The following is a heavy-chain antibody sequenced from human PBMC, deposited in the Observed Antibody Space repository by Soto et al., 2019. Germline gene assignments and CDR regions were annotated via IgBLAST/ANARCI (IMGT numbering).Heavy chain of an antibody. CDR1: RFTFSTYA. V-gene: IGHV3-23*01. J-gene: IGHJ5*02. Sequence: EVQLLESGGGLVQPGGSLRLSCAASRFTFSTYAMSWVRQAPGKGLEWVSDISGSGGNTYYGDSVKGRFTISRDNSKNALYLEMNSLRAAETAVYYCAKSAMVRRGGWFDPWGQGTLVTVSS. D-gene: IGHD3-10*01. CDR2: ISGSGGNT. CDR3: AKSAMVRRGGWFDP.